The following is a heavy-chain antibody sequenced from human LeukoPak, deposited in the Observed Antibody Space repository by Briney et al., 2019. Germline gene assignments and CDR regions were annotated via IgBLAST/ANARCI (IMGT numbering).Heavy chain of an antibody. Sequence: ASVKVSCKSSGYSFAGYHMHWVRQAPGQGLEWMGWISAYNGNTNYAQKLQGRVTMTTDTSTSTAYMELRSLRSDDTAVYYCARWGPSSGWYDYYYGMDVWGQGTTVTVSS. CDR3: ARWGPSSGWYDYYYGMDV. V-gene: IGHV1-18*01. J-gene: IGHJ6*02. D-gene: IGHD6-19*01. CDR1: GYSFAGYH. CDR2: ISAYNGNT.